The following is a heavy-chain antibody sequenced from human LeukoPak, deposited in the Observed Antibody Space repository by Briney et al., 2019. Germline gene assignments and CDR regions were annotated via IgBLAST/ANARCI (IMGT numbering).Heavy chain of an antibody. J-gene: IGHJ4*02. CDR1: GFTFDDYA. Sequence: PGGSLRLSCAASGFTFDDYAMHWVRQAPGKGLEWVSGISWNSGSIGYADSVKGRFTISRDNAKNSLYLQMNSLRAEDMALYYCAKAGLVMATTTFFDYWGQGTLVTVSS. CDR3: AKAGLVMATTTFFDY. CDR2: ISWNSGSI. D-gene: IGHD5-24*01. V-gene: IGHV3-9*03.